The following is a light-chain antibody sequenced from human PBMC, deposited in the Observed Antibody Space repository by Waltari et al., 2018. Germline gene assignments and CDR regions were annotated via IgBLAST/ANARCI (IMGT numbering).Light chain of an antibody. Sequence: EIVLTQSPATLSGSPGETVTLSCTASQSVRGNLAGYQQRPGQAPRLLISGTYSRATGIPARFSGSGSDTQFTLTISSLQSEDFAVYYCQHYNEWPPITFGPGTRVDIK. CDR2: GTY. V-gene: IGKV3-15*01. CDR1: QSVRGN. J-gene: IGKJ3*01. CDR3: QHYNEWPPIT.